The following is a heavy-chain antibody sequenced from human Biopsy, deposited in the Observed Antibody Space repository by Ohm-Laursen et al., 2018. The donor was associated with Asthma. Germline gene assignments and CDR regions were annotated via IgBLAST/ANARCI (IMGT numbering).Heavy chain of an antibody. V-gene: IGHV3-7*01. CDR3: ARTFHFWSPYHAEHYQL. Sequence: SLRLSCAAPGFTFGDYWMSWVRQVPGKGLEWVANIKQDGTEKNHVDSLKGRFTISRDNAKNSLYLQMNSLRAEDTAVYYCARTFHFWSPYHAEHYQLWGQGTLVAVPS. CDR2: IKQDGTEK. CDR1: GFTFGDYW. D-gene: IGHD3-3*02. J-gene: IGHJ1*01.